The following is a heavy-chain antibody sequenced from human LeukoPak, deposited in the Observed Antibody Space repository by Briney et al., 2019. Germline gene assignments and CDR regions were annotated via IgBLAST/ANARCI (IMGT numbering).Heavy chain of an antibody. V-gene: IGHV4-59*01. CDR1: GGSISTYF. D-gene: IGHD1-26*01. Sequence: SETLSLTCTVSGGSISTYFWSWIRQPPGKGLEWIGCIYYSGSTNYNSSLKSRVTISVDTSKNQFSLKLSSVTAADTAVYYCARARVGAMGDWGQGTLVTVSS. CDR3: ARARVGAMGD. J-gene: IGHJ4*02. CDR2: IYYSGST.